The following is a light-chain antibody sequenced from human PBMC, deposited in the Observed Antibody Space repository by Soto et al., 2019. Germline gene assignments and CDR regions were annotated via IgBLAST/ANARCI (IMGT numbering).Light chain of an antibody. CDR3: KRYDDHPHT. V-gene: IGKV1-33*01. CDR2: DAS. J-gene: IGKJ3*01. Sequence: DIQMTQSTSSLSASVGYRVTITFQASQNINLYLNWYQQSPGRAPKLLIYDASSWAKGVPSRYSDTVSRTHFTLTISSLQPEDIVKKYCKRYDDHPHTYGPGTKDDLK. CDR1: QNINLY.